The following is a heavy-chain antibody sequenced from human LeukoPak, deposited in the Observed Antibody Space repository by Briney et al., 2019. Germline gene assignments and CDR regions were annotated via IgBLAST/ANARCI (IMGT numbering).Heavy chain of an antibody. V-gene: IGHV1-46*01. CDR3: ARPSWVKNAFDI. CDR1: GYTFTNYY. D-gene: IGHD1-26*01. J-gene: IGHJ3*02. Sequence: ASVKVSCKTSGYTFTNYYIHWVRQAPGQGLEWMGIINPSGGSTTYAQKFQGRVTMTRDMSTSTVYMELSSLSSEDTAVFYCARPSWVKNAFDIWGQGTMVTVSS. CDR2: INPSGGST.